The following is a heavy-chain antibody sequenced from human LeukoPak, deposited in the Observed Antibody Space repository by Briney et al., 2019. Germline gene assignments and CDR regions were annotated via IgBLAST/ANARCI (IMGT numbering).Heavy chain of an antibody. J-gene: IGHJ4*02. CDR1: GFTFSSYG. CDR3: AKERVRQTLDY. Sequence: GGSLRLSCAASGFTFSSYGMHWVRQAPGKGLEWVAVIWDDGSNKYYADSVKGRFTISRDNSKNTLYLQMNSLRAEDTAVYYCAKERVRQTLDYWGQGTLVTVSS. D-gene: IGHD2-2*01. CDR2: IWDDGSNK. V-gene: IGHV3-33*06.